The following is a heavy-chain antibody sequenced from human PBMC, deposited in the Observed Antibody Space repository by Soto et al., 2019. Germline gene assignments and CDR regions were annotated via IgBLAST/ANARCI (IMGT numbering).Heavy chain of an antibody. D-gene: IGHD6-19*01. CDR2: IIPIFGTA. Sequence: QVQLVQSGAEVKKPGSSVKVSCKASRGTFSSYASSWVRQAPGHGLEWMGGIIPIFGTANYAQKFQGRVTITADESTSTAYMELSSLRSEDTAVYYCAREDVEQWGAFDIWGQGTMVTVSS. J-gene: IGHJ3*02. CDR3: AREDVEQWGAFDI. CDR1: RGTFSSYA. V-gene: IGHV1-69*12.